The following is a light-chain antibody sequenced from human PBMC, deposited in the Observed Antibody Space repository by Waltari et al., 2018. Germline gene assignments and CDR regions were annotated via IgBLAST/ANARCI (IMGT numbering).Light chain of an antibody. Sequence: QSALTQPASVSGSPGQSITISCTGTSSDVGTDNLVSWYQQYPGKAPKVMIYDDNRRPSGVSDRFSGSKSGNTASLTISGVQAEDEADYYCCSYAGSYTWVFGGGTKLTVL. CDR1: SSDVGTDNL. CDR2: DDN. J-gene: IGLJ3*02. V-gene: IGLV2-23*01. CDR3: CSYAGSYTWV.